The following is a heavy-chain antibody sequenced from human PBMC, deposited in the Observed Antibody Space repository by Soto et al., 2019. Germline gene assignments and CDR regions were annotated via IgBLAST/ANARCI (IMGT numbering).Heavy chain of an antibody. J-gene: IGHJ6*02. CDR3: AREGSRPYYYYGMDV. Sequence: QVQLVQSGAEVKKPGASVKVSCKASGYSFTTYGISWVRQAPGQGLEWMGRISTYNGDTDYAQNLQGRVTMTTDTSTTTAYMELRSLRSDDTAVYYCAREGSRPYYYYGMDVWGQGTTVTVS. D-gene: IGHD2-15*01. V-gene: IGHV1-18*01. CDR2: ISTYNGDT. CDR1: GYSFTTYG.